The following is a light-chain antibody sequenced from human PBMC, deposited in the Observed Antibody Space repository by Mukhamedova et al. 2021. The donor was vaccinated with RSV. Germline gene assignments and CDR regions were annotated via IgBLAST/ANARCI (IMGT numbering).Light chain of an antibody. V-gene: IGKV1-12*01. CDR2: VAS. J-gene: IGKJ2*01. Sequence: WYQRRVHGKAPKLLIFVASNLESGVPSRVSGSGSGTEVTLTISSLQPEDFATYVCQQAESFPYTFGQGTKVEIK. CDR3: QQAESFPYT.